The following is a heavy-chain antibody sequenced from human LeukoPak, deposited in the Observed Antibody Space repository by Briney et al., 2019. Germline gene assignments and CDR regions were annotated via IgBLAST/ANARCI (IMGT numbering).Heavy chain of an antibody. D-gene: IGHD3-22*01. CDR1: GYTFSDYY. CDR3: ARATIADSSTYYIDY. CDR2: INPNSGGT. V-gene: IGHV1-2*02. Sequence: ASVKGSCKASGYTFSDYYMHWVRQAPGQGLEWMGWINPNSGGTNYAQKFQGRVTMTRDMSISTAYMELSRLTSDDTAVYYCARATIADSSTYYIDYWGLGTLVTVSS. J-gene: IGHJ4*02.